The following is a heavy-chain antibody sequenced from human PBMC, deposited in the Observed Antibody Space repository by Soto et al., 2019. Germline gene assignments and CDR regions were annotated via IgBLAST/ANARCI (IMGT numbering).Heavy chain of an antibody. Sequence: SSETLSLTCTVSGGSISSYYWSWIRQPPGKGLEWIGYIYYSGSTNYNPSLKSRVTISVDTSKNQFSLKLSSVTAADTAVYYCARHDGSGSYYLALDWGQGTLVTVSS. CDR1: GGSISSYY. CDR2: IYYSGST. J-gene: IGHJ4*02. D-gene: IGHD3-10*01. CDR3: ARHDGSGSYYLALD. V-gene: IGHV4-59*08.